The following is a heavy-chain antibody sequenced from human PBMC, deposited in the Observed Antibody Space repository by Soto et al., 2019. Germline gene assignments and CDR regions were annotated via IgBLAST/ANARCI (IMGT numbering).Heavy chain of an antibody. CDR1: GYAFTTYG. V-gene: IGHV1-18*01. CDR3: ARGRYGDY. D-gene: IGHD1-1*01. J-gene: IGHJ4*02. Sequence: QVYLVQSGAEVKKPGASVKVSCQGSGYAFTTYGITWVRQAPGQGLEWMGWISAHNGNTNYAQQLQGRVTVTRDTSTSTAYMELRSLRYDDTAVYYCARGRYGDYWGQGALVTVSS. CDR2: ISAHNGNT.